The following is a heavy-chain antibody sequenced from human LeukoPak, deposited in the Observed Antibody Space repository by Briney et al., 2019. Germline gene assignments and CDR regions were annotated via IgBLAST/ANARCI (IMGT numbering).Heavy chain of an antibody. CDR1: GGSISSSSYY. V-gene: IGHV4-39*01. Sequence: SETLSLTCTVSGGSISSSSYYWGWIRQPPGKGLEWIGSIYYSGSTYYNPSLKSRVTISVDTSKNQFSLKLSSVTAADTAVYYCARTRSWYPFDYWGQGTLVTVSS. J-gene: IGHJ4*02. CDR3: ARTRSWYPFDY. D-gene: IGHD6-13*01. CDR2: IYYSGST.